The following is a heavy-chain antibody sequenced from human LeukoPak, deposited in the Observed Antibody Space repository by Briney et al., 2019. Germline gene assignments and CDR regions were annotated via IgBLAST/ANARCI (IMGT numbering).Heavy chain of an antibody. CDR1: GFTFSSYG. CDR2: IWYDGSNK. J-gene: IGHJ4*02. Sequence: GGSLRLSCAASGFTFSSYGMHWVRQAPGKGLEWVAVIWYDGSNKYYADSVKGRFTISRGNSKNTLYLQMNSLRAEDTAVYYCAKGKLLVTFFDYWGRGTLVTVPS. CDR3: AKGKLLVTFFDY. D-gene: IGHD6-6*01. V-gene: IGHV3-33*06.